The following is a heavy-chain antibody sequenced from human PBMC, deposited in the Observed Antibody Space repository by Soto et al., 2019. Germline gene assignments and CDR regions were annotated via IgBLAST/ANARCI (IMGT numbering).Heavy chain of an antibody. CDR2: ISNDGSNK. V-gene: IGHV3-30*18. CDR1: GFTFSSYG. D-gene: IGHD3-22*01. Sequence: QVQLVESGGGVVQPGRSLRLSCAASGFTFSSYGMQWVRQAPGKGLEWVAVISNDGSNKYYADSVKGRFAVSRDNSKNTLYLQMTSLRAEDTAVYYCAKEGDARDDSSGYPYYFDYWGQGTLVIVSS. J-gene: IGHJ4*02. CDR3: AKEGDARDDSSGYPYYFDY.